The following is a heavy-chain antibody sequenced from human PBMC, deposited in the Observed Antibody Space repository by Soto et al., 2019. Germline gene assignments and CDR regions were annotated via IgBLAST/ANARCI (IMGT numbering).Heavy chain of an antibody. Sequence: QVQLVQSGAEVKKPGSSVKVSCKASGGTFSSYTISWVRQAPGQGPEWMGRIIPMLGVTSYTQKFQGRVTITAETSTRAVYMELSSLRSDDTAFYYCARSSSTVAGDFFEYFQSWGQGTLVSVSS. D-gene: IGHD6-19*01. CDR1: GGTFSSYT. CDR2: IIPMLGVT. V-gene: IGHV1-69*02. CDR3: ARSSSTVAGDFFEYFQS. J-gene: IGHJ1*01.